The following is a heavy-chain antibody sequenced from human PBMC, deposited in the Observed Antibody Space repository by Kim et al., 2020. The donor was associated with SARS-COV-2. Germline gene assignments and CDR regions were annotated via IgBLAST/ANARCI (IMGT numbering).Heavy chain of an antibody. D-gene: IGHD1-7*01. CDR2: IFPTRGTT. CDR1: GVTLRTYT. CDR3: AMTFENSAAFDS. V-gene: IGHV1-69*13. J-gene: IGHJ4*02. Sequence: SVKVSCKASGVTLRTYTMSWVRRAPGQGLEWMGGIFPTRGTTDFARKFQGRATITADASTSSTYLTVTNLRSEDTAVYYCAMTFENSAAFDSWRQGT.